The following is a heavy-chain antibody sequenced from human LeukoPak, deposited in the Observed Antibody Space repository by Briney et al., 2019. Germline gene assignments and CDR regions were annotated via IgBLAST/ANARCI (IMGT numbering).Heavy chain of an antibody. D-gene: IGHD2-8*01. J-gene: IGHJ4*02. V-gene: IGHV4-39*07. Sequence: PSETLSLTCTVARGSVSSGTYYWSWVRQPPGNGLEWFASIYYTGSTYYKPSLKSRVTTSLDMSKNEFFLTMPSVTAAAPAVYFCTEKKNGSPHYWGQGTQVTVSS. CDR1: RGSVSSGTYY. CDR3: TEKKNGSPHY. CDR2: IYYTGST.